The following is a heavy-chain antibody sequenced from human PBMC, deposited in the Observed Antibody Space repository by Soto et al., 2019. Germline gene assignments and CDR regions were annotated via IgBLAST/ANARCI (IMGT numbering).Heavy chain of an antibody. D-gene: IGHD3-22*01. CDR3: AKVRVYDSSGYYLMNYFDY. CDR2: ISGSGGST. Sequence: SGGSLRLSXAASGFTFSSYAMSWVRQAPGKGLEWVSAISGSGGSTYYADSVKGRFTISRDNSKNTLYLQMNSLRAEDTAVYYCAKVRVYDSSGYYLMNYFDYWGQGTLVTVSS. V-gene: IGHV3-23*01. J-gene: IGHJ4*02. CDR1: GFTFSSYA.